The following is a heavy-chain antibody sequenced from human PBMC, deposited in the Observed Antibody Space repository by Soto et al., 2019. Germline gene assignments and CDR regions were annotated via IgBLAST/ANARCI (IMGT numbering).Heavy chain of an antibody. CDR2: IDPTDSYT. CDR3: ARRGMDEGDLHFDY. J-gene: IGHJ4*02. CDR1: GYSFTSYW. V-gene: IGHV5-10-1*01. Sequence: GESLKISCKGSGYSFTSYWITWVRQMPGKGLEWMGRIDPTDSYTNYSPSFRGHVTVSADKSISTAYLQWSSLKASDTAIYYCARRGMDEGDLHFDYWGQGTLVTVSS. D-gene: IGHD2-21*02.